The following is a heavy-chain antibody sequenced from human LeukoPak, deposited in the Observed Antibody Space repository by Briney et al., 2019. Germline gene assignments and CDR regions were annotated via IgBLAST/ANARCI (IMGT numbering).Heavy chain of an antibody. CDR2: ISESADHT. D-gene: IGHD1-26*01. CDR1: GFSFNTSF. J-gene: IGHJ4*02. Sequence: GLCVSLSCAASGFSFNTSFLRGVRPAPGKGLEWVSAISESADHTHYPDSVKGHFAISRDNSKNTLYLEMNGLRAEDTAVYFCAKDRARVGTTDCDYWGQGTLVTVSS. CDR3: AKDRARVGTTDCDY. V-gene: IGHV3-23*01.